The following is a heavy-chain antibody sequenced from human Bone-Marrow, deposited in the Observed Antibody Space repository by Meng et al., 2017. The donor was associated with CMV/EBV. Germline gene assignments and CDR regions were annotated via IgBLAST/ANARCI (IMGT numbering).Heavy chain of an antibody. CDR2: INHSGST. CDR3: ARAPRKVHLWLGSRYFDL. CDR1: GGSFSGYY. D-gene: IGHD5-18*01. V-gene: IGHV4-34*01. J-gene: IGHJ2*01. Sequence: SETLSLTCAVYGGSFSGYYWSWIRQPPGKGLEWIGEINHSGSTNYNPSLKSRVTISVDTSKNQFSLKLSSVAAADTAVYYCARAPRKVHLWLGSRYFDLWGRGTLVTVSS.